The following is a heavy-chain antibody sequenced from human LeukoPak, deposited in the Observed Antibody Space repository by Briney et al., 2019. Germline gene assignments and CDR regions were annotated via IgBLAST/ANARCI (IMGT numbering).Heavy chain of an antibody. V-gene: IGHV3-43D*03. J-gene: IGHJ4*02. CDR2: IAWGGGST. CDR3: VKTRGGQLWPFDH. Sequence: PGGSLRLSCAASGFTFEDYAMHWVRQVPGKGLEWVSSIAWGGGSTSYGDSVKGRFTITRDNSKNSLYLQMNSLRPEDRAFYHCVKTRGGQLWPFDHCGQGTLVTVSS. D-gene: IGHD5-18*01. CDR1: GFTFEDYA.